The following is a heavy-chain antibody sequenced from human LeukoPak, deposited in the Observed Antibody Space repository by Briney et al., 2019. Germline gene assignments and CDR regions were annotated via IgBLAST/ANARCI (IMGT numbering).Heavy chain of an antibody. D-gene: IGHD5-18*01. V-gene: IGHV4-59*01. Sequence: SETLSLTCTVSGGSISTYYWSWIRQPPGKGLEWIEFINYSGSTNYNPSLKSRVTISVDTTKNQFFLKLSSVTAADTAVFYCAGGFNYDYNCWGQGTLVTVSS. CDR1: GGSISTYY. J-gene: IGHJ4*02. CDR3: AGGFNYDYNC. CDR2: INYSGST.